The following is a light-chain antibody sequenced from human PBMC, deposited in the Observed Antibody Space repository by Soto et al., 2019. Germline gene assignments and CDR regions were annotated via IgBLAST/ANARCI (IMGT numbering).Light chain of an antibody. CDR3: SSYRSGDLCV. Sequence: QSALTQPASVSGSPGQSITISCTGTSSDVGGYKYVSWYQQHPGKAPKLLIYEVSNRPSGISNRFSASKSDNTASLTISGLRAEDEADYYCSSYRSGDLCVSGTGTKVTVL. V-gene: IGLV2-14*01. CDR2: EVS. CDR1: SSDVGGYKY. J-gene: IGLJ1*01.